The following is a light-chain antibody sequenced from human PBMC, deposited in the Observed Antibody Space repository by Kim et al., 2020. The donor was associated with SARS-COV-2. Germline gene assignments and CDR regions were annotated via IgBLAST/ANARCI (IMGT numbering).Light chain of an antibody. CDR3: LQPNTYPFT. V-gene: IGKV1-9*01. Sequence: IQLTQSPSSLSASVGDRVIITCRASQDISYYLAWYQQKAGKAPKLLIYAASTLQTGVPSRFSGSGSGTDFTLTISSLQPEDFATYYCLQPNTYPFTFGQGTRLEIK. J-gene: IGKJ5*01. CDR1: QDISYY. CDR2: AAS.